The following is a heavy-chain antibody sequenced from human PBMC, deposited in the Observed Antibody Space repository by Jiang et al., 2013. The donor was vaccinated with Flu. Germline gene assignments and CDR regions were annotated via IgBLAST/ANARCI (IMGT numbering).Heavy chain of an antibody. J-gene: IGHJ4*02. CDR2: INHTGST. D-gene: IGHD6-19*01. Sequence: LEWIGEINHTGSTTYNPAFKSRVTISVDTSKNQFSLKLSSVTAADTAVYYCARLRAYSSGWNEESAGTWGQGTLVTVSS. V-gene: IGHV4-34*01. CDR3: ARLRAYSSGWNEESAGT.